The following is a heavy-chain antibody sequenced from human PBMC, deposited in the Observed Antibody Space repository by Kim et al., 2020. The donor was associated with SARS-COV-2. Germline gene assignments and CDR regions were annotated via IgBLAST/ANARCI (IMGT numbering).Heavy chain of an antibody. J-gene: IGHJ6*02. V-gene: IGHV3-23*01. CDR3: AKSRGANSLGGMDV. Sequence: GGSLRLSCAASGFTFTTYAMSWVRQAPGKGLQWVSSISSSGDYTYYPDSVKGRFTLSRDNSENTLYLQMNSLRAEDSAIYYCAKSRGANSLGGMDVWGQGTPVTVSS. CDR2: ISSSGDYT. D-gene: IGHD2-15*01. CDR1: GFTFTTYA.